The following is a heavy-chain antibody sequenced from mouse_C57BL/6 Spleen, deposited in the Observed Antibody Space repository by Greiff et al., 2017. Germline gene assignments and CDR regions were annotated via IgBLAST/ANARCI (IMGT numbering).Heavy chain of an antibody. CDR3: ARLDYGSSSFAMDY. J-gene: IGHJ4*01. CDR2: INPNNGGT. D-gene: IGHD1-1*01. Sequence: VQLQQSGPELVKPGASVKIPCKASGYTFTDYNMDWVKQSHGKSLEWIGDINPNNGGTIYNQKFKGKATLTVDKSSSTAYMELRSLTSEDTAVYYCARLDYGSSSFAMDYWGQGTSVTVSS. CDR1: GYTFTDYN. V-gene: IGHV1-18*01.